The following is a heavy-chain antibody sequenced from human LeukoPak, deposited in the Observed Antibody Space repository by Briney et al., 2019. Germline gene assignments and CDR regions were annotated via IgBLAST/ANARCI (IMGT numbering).Heavy chain of an antibody. CDR2: IYSSGST. CDR3: ARGGISTSIDY. V-gene: IGHV4-4*07. Sequence: LSETLSLTCTVSGGSISSYYWSWIRQPAGKGLDWIGRIYSSGSTNYNPSLKSRVTMSGDPSKNQISLKLSSVTAADTAVYYCARGGISTSIDYWGQGTLVTVSS. J-gene: IGHJ4*02. CDR1: GGSISSYY. D-gene: IGHD2-2*01.